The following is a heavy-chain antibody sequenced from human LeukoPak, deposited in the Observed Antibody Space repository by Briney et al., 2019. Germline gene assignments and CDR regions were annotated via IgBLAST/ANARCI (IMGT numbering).Heavy chain of an antibody. CDR1: GGSISSYY. D-gene: IGHD6-19*01. CDR3: TRHQRGSGLGGVDY. CDR2: VSHAGHT. J-gene: IGHJ4*02. V-gene: IGHV4-59*04. Sequence: SETLSLTCTVSGGSISSYYWGWICQPPEKGLEWIGFVSHAGHTWYNPSLNSRVTMSADTSNNHFSLTLNSVTAADAAVYYCTRHQRGSGLGGVDYWGQGSLVFVSS.